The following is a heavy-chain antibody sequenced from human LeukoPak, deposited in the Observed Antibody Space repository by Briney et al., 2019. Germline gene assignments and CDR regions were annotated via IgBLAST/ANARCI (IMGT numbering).Heavy chain of an antibody. Sequence: GGSLRLSCAASGFTFSSYWMSWVRQAPGKGLEWVANIKQDGSEKYYVDSVKGRFTNSRDNAKNSLYLQMNSLRAEDTAVYYCAKSGYSYGYYYFDYWGQGTLVTVSS. CDR2: IKQDGSEK. D-gene: IGHD5-18*01. CDR3: AKSGYSYGYYYFDY. CDR1: GFTFSSYW. J-gene: IGHJ4*02. V-gene: IGHV3-7*03.